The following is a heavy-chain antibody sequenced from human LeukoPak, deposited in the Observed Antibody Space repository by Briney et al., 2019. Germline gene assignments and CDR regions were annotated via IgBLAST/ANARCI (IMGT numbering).Heavy chain of an antibody. V-gene: IGHV3-23*01. J-gene: IGHJ6*03. D-gene: IGHD6-13*01. Sequence: GGSLRLSCSASGFTFSSYSMTWVRQAPGKGLEWVSGISYGGDFKYYADSVKGRFTISRDDSKSTLYLQMNSLRAEDTAVYYCAKDSSTWYYMDVWGKGTTVSVS. CDR2: ISYGGDFK. CDR3: AKDSSTWYYMDV. CDR1: GFTFSSYS.